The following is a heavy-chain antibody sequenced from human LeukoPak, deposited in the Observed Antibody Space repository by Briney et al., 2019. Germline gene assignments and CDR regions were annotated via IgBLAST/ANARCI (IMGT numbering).Heavy chain of an antibody. D-gene: IGHD3-10*01. CDR3: ARARGGLLAFDI. CDR1: GFTFSSYA. J-gene: IGHJ3*02. V-gene: IGHV3-64*01. CDR2: ISSNGGST. Sequence: GRSLRLSCAASGFTFSSYAMHWVRQAPGKGLEYVSAISSNGGSTYYANSVKGRFTISRDNSKNTLYLQMGSLRAEDMAVYYCARARGGLLAFDIWGQGTMVTVSS.